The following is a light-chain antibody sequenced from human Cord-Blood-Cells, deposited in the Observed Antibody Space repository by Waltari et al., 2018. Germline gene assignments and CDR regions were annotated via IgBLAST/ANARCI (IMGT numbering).Light chain of an antibody. J-gene: IGKJ4*01. CDR3: QQYNNWPPLT. V-gene: IGKV3-15*01. CDR1: KSVSSN. Sequence: EIVMTQSPATLSVSPGERATLSCRASKSVSSNLSWYQQKPGQAPKPLIYGASTRATDMPARFSGSESEREFTRTISSLQSEDFGVYYCQQYNNWPPLTFGGGTKLEIK. CDR2: GAS.